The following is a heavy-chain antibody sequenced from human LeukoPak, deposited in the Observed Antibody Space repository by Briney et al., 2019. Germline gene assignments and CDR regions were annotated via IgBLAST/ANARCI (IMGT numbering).Heavy chain of an antibody. CDR1: GGSISSAGYY. CDR3: ASAPLGNSFGYVAY. Sequence: TSETLSLTCTVSGGSISSAGYYWNWIRQHPTEGLEWIGHIYYTGRTTYNPSVKSRVTISADTSKNQFSLKLNSVTAADTAVYFCASAPLGNSFGYVAYWGQGALVTVSS. CDR2: IYYTGRT. J-gene: IGHJ4*02. D-gene: IGHD5-18*01. V-gene: IGHV4-31*03.